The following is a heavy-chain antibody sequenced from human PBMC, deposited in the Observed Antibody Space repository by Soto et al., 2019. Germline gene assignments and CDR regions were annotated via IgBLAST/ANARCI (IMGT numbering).Heavy chain of an antibody. Sequence: SVKVSCKASGGTFSSYTISWVRQAPGQGLEWMGRIIPILGIANYAQKFQGGVTITADKSTSTAYMELSSLRSEDTAVYYCATELRYFDWLFPNNWFDPWGQGTLVTVSS. CDR1: GGTFSSYT. CDR2: IIPILGIA. CDR3: ATELRYFDWLFPNNWFDP. V-gene: IGHV1-69*02. D-gene: IGHD3-9*01. J-gene: IGHJ5*02.